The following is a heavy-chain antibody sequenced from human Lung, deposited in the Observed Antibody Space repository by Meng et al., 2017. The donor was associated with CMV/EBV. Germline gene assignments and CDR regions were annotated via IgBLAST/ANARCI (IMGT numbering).Heavy chain of an antibody. CDR3: ARCNYYYDSSGPFGP. Sequence: AXVXVSXXAFGYTFGDYFIHWVRQAPGQGLEWMGWINPRSGDTNYAQKFQGRVTMTRDTAISATYMELRRPRSDDTAVYYCARCNYYYDSSGPFGPWGQGTXVTVSS. CDR2: INPRSGDT. J-gene: IGHJ5*02. V-gene: IGHV1-2*02. D-gene: IGHD3-22*01. CDR1: GYTFGDYF.